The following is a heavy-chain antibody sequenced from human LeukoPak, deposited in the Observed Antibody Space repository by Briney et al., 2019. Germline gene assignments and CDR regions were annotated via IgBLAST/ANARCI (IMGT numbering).Heavy chain of an antibody. Sequence: SETLSLTCAVYGGSFSGYYWSWIRQPPGKGLEWIGEINHSGSTNYNPSLKSRVTISVDTSKNQFSLKLSSVTAADTAVYYCARHGRRIAVAGFRGGWFDPWGQGTLVTVSS. V-gene: IGHV4-34*01. CDR2: INHSGST. CDR3: ARHGRRIAVAGFRGGWFDP. CDR1: GGSFSGYY. D-gene: IGHD6-19*01. J-gene: IGHJ5*02.